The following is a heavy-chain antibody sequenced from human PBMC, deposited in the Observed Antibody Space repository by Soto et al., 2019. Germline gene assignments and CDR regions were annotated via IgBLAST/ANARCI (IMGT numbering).Heavy chain of an antibody. CDR2: IYPGDSDT. CDR1: GYSFTRYW. V-gene: IGHV5-51*01. CDR3: ARGYGGNPGLSGMDV. D-gene: IGHD2-15*01. Sequence: PGESLRISCKGRGYSFTRYWIVWVLQMPGKGLEWMGIIYPGDSDTRYSPSFQGQVTISADKSSSTAYLPWSSLKASDTAMYYCARGYGGNPGLSGMDVWGQGTTVTFSS. J-gene: IGHJ6*02.